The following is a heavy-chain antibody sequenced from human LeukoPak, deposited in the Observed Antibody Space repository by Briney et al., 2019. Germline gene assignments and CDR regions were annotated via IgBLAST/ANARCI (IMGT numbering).Heavy chain of an antibody. Sequence: GGSLRLSCAASGFTFSSYAMSCVRQAPGKGLEWVSAISGSGGSTFYADSVKGRFTISRENSKNTLCLQMNSLRAEETAVYYCWGTVRNKFWDIVVVPAAVNFDYWGQGTLVTVSS. J-gene: IGHJ4*02. V-gene: IGHV3-23*01. CDR3: WGTVRNKFWDIVVVPAAVNFDY. CDR1: GFTFSSYA. D-gene: IGHD2-2*01. CDR2: ISGSGGST.